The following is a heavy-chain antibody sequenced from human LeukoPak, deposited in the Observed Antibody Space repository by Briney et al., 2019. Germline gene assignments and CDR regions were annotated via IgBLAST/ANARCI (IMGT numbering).Heavy chain of an antibody. D-gene: IGHD2-21*02. J-gene: IGHJ6*03. CDR2: INPNSGGT. Sequence: GASVKVSCKASGYTFTGYYMHWVRQAPGQGLEWMGWINPNSGGTNYAQKFQGRVTMTRDTSISTAYMELSRLRSDDTAVYYCARAPTRGDKPPLYYYYYYMDVWGKGTTVTVSS. CDR1: GYTFTGYY. CDR3: ARAPTRGDKPPLYYYYYYMDV. V-gene: IGHV1-2*02.